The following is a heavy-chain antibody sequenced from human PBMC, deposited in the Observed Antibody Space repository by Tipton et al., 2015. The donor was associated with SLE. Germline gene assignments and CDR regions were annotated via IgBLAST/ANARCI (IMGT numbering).Heavy chain of an antibody. V-gene: IGHV4-34*01. CDR2: INHSGRT. Sequence: TLSLTCAVYGGSFSGYYWSWIRQPPGKGLEWIGEINHSGRTNYNPSLKSRVTISVDTSKNQFSLKLSSVTAAATAVYYCARGSSSSWSYWGQGTLVTVSS. CDR1: GGSFSGYY. J-gene: IGHJ4*02. D-gene: IGHD6-13*01. CDR3: ARGSSSSWSY.